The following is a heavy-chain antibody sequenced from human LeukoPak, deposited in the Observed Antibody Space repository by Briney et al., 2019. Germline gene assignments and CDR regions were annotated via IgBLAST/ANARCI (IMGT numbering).Heavy chain of an antibody. D-gene: IGHD2-2*01. Sequence: ASVKVSCKASGGTFSSYAISWVRQATGQGLEWMGGIIPIFGTANYAQNFQGRVTITADESTSTAYMELSSLRSEDTAVYYCARDLDCSSTRCSLAGWGQGTLVTVSS. V-gene: IGHV1-69*13. CDR1: GGTFSSYA. CDR2: IIPIFGTA. J-gene: IGHJ4*02. CDR3: ARDLDCSSTRCSLAG.